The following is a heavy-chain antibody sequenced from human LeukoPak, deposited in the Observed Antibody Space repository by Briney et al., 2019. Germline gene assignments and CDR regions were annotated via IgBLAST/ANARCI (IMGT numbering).Heavy chain of an antibody. CDR3: ARAFDTPMAESSHY. D-gene: IGHD5-18*01. CDR2: ISSGSSDI. Sequence: GSLRLSCAASGFTFSSYSMNWVRQAPGKGLEWVSSISSGSSDINYADSVKGRFTISRDDAKNSLFLQMNGLRAEDTAVYYCARAFDTPMAESSHYWGQGTLVTVSS. J-gene: IGHJ4*02. CDR1: GFTFSSYS. V-gene: IGHV3-21*01.